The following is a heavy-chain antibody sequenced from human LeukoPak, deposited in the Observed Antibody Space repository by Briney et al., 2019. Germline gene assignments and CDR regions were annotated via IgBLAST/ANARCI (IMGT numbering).Heavy chain of an antibody. CDR1: GYTFTDYA. V-gene: IGHV1-3*01. CDR3: ARGSTSDWPFDY. D-gene: IGHD2-2*01. J-gene: IGHJ4*02. CDR2: INAGNGDT. Sequence: ASVNVSCKASGYTFTDYAIHWVRQAPGQRLEWMGWINAGNGDTKYSQKFQGRVTITRDTSASIVYMELSSLIFEDTALYSCARGSTSDWPFDYWGQGTRVTVSS.